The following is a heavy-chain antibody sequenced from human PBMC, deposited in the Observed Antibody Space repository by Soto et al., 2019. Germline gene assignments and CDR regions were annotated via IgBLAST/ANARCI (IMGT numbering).Heavy chain of an antibody. D-gene: IGHD6-13*01. CDR1: GFTFSSYA. V-gene: IGHV3-64D*08. J-gene: IGHJ6*02. CDR2: ISSNVGST. Sequence: GGSLRLSCSASGFTFSSYAMHWVRQAPGKGLEYVSAISSNVGSTYYADSVKGRFTISRDNSKNTLYLQMSSLRAEDTAVYYCVKDGSAAGPLPYYYYYGMDVWGQGTTVTVSS. CDR3: VKDGSAAGPLPYYYYYGMDV.